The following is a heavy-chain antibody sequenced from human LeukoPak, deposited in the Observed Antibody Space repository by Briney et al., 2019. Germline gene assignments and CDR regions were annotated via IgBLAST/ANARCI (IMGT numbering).Heavy chain of an antibody. CDR2: INHSGST. CDR3: ASLWSGYYYYYMDV. J-gene: IGHJ6*03. CDR1: GGSFSGYY. V-gene: IGHV4-34*01. Sequence: NPSETLSLTCAVYGGSFSGYYWSWIRQPPGKGLEWIGEINHSGSTNYNPSLKSRVTISVDTSKNQFSLKLSSVTAADTAVYYCASLWSGYYYYYMDVWGKGTTVTISS. D-gene: IGHD3-10*01.